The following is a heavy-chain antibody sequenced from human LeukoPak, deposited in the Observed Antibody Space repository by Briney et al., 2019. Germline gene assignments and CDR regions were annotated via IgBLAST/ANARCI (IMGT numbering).Heavy chain of an antibody. V-gene: IGHV4-59*01. J-gene: IGHJ3*02. CDR3: AKFTMVRGVTRVNAFDI. CDR2: IYYSGST. D-gene: IGHD3-10*01. CDR1: GGSISSYY. Sequence: PSETLSLTCTVSGGSISSYYWSWIRQPPGKALEWIGYIYYSGSTNYNPSLKSRVTISVDTSKNQFSLKLSSVTAADTAVYYCAKFTMVRGVTRVNAFDIWGQGTMVTVSS.